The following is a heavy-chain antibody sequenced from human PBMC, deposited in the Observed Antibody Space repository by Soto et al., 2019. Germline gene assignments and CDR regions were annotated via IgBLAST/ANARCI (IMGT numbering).Heavy chain of an antibody. CDR3: ARSFWSGYYLSNWFDP. D-gene: IGHD3-3*01. J-gene: IGHJ5*02. V-gene: IGHV4-61*01. CDR2: IYYSGST. Sequence: PSETLSLTCTVSGGSVSSGSYYWSWIRQPPGKGLEWIGYIYYSGSTNYNPSLKSRVTISVDTSKNQFSLKLSSVTAADTAVYYWARSFWSGYYLSNWFDPWGQGTLVTVSS. CDR1: GGSVSSGSYY.